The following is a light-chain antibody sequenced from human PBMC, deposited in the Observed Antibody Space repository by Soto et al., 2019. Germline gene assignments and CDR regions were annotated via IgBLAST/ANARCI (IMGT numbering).Light chain of an antibody. CDR3: QQYGSSLFT. CDR1: QSVSSSY. Sequence: EIVLTQSPGTLSLSPGERATLSCRASQSVSSSYLAWYQQKPGQAPRLLIYGASSRATGIPDRFIGSGSGRSLTLTISRLEPEDFAVYYCQQYGSSLFTFGPGTKVDIK. V-gene: IGKV3-20*01. J-gene: IGKJ3*01. CDR2: GAS.